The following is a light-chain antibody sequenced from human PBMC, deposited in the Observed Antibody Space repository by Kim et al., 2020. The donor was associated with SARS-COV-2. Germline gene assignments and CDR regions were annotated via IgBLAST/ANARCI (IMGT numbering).Light chain of an antibody. CDR3: QHSHNTPYLT. V-gene: IGKV1-39*01. J-gene: IGKJ1*01. CDR1: QSISSY. Sequence: DIQMTQSPSSLSASVGDRVTITCRASQSISSYLNWYQQKPGKAPKLLIYAASSLQSGVPSRFSGSGSGTDFTLTISCLQPEDFATYYYQHSHNTPYLTFGQGTKVDIK. CDR2: AAS.